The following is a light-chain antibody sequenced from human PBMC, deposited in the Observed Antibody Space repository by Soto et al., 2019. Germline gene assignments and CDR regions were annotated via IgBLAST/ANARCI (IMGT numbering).Light chain of an antibody. CDR3: QQYNDYPWT. J-gene: IGKJ1*01. CDR1: QSISNW. Sequence: DIQMTQTPSTLSASVGDRVTITCRARQSISNWLAWYQQNPGEAPNLLIYAASTLQSGVPSRFSGSGSGTEFTLAISSLQPDDFATYYCQQYNDYPWTFGQGTKVEIK. V-gene: IGKV1-5*01. CDR2: AAS.